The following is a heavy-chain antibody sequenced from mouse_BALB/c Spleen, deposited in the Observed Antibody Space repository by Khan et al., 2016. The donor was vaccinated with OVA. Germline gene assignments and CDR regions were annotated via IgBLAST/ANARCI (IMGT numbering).Heavy chain of an antibody. D-gene: IGHD2-2*01. CDR2: INPDSSTI. V-gene: IGHV4-1*02. CDR3: ARGLRRYYYAMDY. CDR1: GFAFSRYW. J-gene: IGHJ4*01. Sequence: EVKLLESGGGLVQPGGSLKLSCAASGFAFSRYWMSWVRQAPGKGLEWIGDINPDSSTINYTPSLNDKFIISRDNAKNTLYLQMSKVRSEDTALYYCARGLRRYYYAMDYWGQGTSVTVSS.